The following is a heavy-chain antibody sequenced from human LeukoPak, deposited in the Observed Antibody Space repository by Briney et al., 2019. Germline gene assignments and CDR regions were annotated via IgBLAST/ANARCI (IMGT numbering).Heavy chain of an antibody. CDR3: ARRRIAARRQAYVLYNWFDP. J-gene: IGHJ5*02. Sequence: SETLSLTCTVSGGSISSSSYYWSWIRQPPGKGLEWIGEINHSGSTNYNPSLKSRVTISVDTSKNQFSLKLSSVTAADTAVYYCARRRIAARRQAYVLYNWFDPWGQGTLVTVSS. CDR1: GGSISSSSYY. D-gene: IGHD6-6*01. V-gene: IGHV4-39*07. CDR2: INHSGST.